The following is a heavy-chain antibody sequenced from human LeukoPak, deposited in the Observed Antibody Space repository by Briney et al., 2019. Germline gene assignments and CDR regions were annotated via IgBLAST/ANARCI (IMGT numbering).Heavy chain of an antibody. CDR2: IYYSGST. J-gene: IGHJ5*02. D-gene: IGHD6-13*01. CDR3: ARSSGYSSSGGLNWFDT. V-gene: IGHV4-39*01. Sequence: SETLSLTCTVSGGSISSRSYYWGWIRQPPGKGLEWIGSIYYSGSTYYNPSLKSRVTISVDTSKNQLSLKLSSVTAADTAVYYCARSSGYSSSGGLNWFDTWGQGTLVTVSS. CDR1: GGSISSRSYY.